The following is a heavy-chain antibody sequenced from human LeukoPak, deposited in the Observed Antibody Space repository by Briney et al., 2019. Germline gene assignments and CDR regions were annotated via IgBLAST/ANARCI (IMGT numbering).Heavy chain of an antibody. D-gene: IGHD5-12*01. J-gene: IGHJ4*02. CDR2: IYYSGTT. CDR1: GGXISSGAYF. CDR3: ARAHGSGGDYFDY. Sequence: SETLSLTCTVSGGXISSGAYFWSWIRQHPGKGPQWIGFIYYSGTTYYNPSLKSRLTLSKDTSKNHFSLTLSSVTAADTAVYYCARAHGSGGDYFDYWGQGTLVTVSS. V-gene: IGHV4-31*03.